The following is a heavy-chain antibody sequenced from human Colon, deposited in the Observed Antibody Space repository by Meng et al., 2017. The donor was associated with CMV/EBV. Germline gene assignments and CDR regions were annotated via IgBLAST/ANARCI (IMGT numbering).Heavy chain of an antibody. CDR1: GFTFSNHG. D-gene: IGHD6-6*01. CDR2: INGGGGDT. V-gene: IGHV3-21*01. Sequence: GESLKISCAASGFTFSNHGMSWVRQALGKGLEWVAAINGGGGDTYYAASVKGRFTISRDNAKNSLYLQMNSLRAEDTAVYYCARDGKQLGFDYWGQGTLVTVSS. CDR3: ARDGKQLGFDY. J-gene: IGHJ4*02.